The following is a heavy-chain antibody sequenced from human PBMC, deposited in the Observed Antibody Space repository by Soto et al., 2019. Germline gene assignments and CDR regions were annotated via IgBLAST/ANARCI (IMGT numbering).Heavy chain of an antibody. CDR2: TNQDGSEK. CDR3: SGGVGDAI. CDR1: GFSFRSDW. D-gene: IGHD1-26*01. V-gene: IGHV3-7*04. J-gene: IGHJ4*02. Sequence: EDQLVESGGGLVQPGGSLRLTCAVSGFSFRSDWMNWVRQAPGKGLEWVAHTNQDGSEKYYLHSVKGRFTIFRDNAKNSLYLQMNGLRAEDTAVYYCSGGVGDAIWGQGTLVTVSS.